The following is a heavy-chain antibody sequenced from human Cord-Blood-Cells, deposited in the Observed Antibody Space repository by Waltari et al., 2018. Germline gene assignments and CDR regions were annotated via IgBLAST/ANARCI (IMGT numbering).Heavy chain of an antibody. V-gene: IGHV1-2*02. D-gene: IGHD2-2*01. J-gene: IGHJ3*02. CDR1: GYTFTGYY. CDR2: INPNSVGS. CDR3: AREDIVVVPDAFDI. Sequence: QVQLVQSGAEVKKPGASVKVSCKASGYTFTGYYMHWVRQAPGQGLEWRGWINPNSVGSNYAQKFQGRVTMTRDTSISTAYMELSRLRSDDTAVYYCAREDIVVVPDAFDIWGQGTMVTVSS.